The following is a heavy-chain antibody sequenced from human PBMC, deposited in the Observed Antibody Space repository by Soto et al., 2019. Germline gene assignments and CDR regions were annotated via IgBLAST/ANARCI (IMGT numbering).Heavy chain of an antibody. CDR3: ASSSSGWYGPTFDY. V-gene: IGHV4-61*05. CDR1: GGSISSSSYY. J-gene: IGHJ4*02. D-gene: IGHD6-19*01. CDR2: IYYSGST. Sequence: SETLSLTCTVSGGSISSSSYYWGWIRQPPGKGLEWIGYIYYSGSTNYNPSLKSRVTISVDTPKNQFSLKLSSVTAADTAVYYCASSSSGWYGPTFDYWGQGTLVTVSS.